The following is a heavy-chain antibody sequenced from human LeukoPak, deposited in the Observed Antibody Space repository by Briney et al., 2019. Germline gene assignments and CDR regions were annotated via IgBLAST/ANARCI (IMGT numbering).Heavy chain of an antibody. J-gene: IGHJ4*02. CDR1: GGSISSYY. Sequence: PSETLSLTCTVSGGSISSYYWSWIRQPPGKGLEWIGYIYYSGSTNYNPSLKSRVTISVDTSKNQFSLKLSSVTAADTAVYYCARRSPPYYYDSSGYYDYWGQGTLVTVPS. D-gene: IGHD3-22*01. CDR2: IYYSGST. V-gene: IGHV4-59*01. CDR3: ARRSPPYYYDSSGYYDY.